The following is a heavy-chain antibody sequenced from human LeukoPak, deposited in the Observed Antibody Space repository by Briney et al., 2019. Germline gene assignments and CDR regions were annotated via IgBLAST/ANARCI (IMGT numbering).Heavy chain of an antibody. CDR1: GFTFSGYA. V-gene: IGHV3-23*01. CDR3: ASRGYGSGSYYNAIFDY. Sequence: GGSLRLSCAASGFTFSGYAMSWVRQAPGEGLEWVSIISGSGSSTNYADSVKGRFTISRDNAKNPLYLQMNSLRAEDTAVYYCASRGYGSGSYYNAIFDYWGQGTLVTVSS. J-gene: IGHJ4*02. CDR2: ISGSGSST. D-gene: IGHD3-10*01.